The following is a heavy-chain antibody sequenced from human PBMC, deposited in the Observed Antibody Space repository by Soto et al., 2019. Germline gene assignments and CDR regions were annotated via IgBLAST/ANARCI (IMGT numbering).Heavy chain of an antibody. V-gene: IGHV3-9*01. CDR2: INGNSGSI. Sequence: EVQLVESGGGLVQPGRSLRLSCAASGFTFDDYAMHWVRQVPGKGLEWVSGINGNSGSIGYGVSVKGRFAISRDNAKNSLHLQMNSLSAEDTAFYYCVKDESINWYSGHFRHWGQGTLVTVSS. J-gene: IGHJ1*01. D-gene: IGHD6-13*01. CDR1: GFTFDDYA. CDR3: VKDESINWYSGHFRH.